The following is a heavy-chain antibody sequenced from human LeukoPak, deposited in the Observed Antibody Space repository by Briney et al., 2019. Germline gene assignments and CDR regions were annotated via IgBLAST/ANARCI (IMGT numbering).Heavy chain of an antibody. CDR3: AREGFDDFDSQH. J-gene: IGHJ1*01. Sequence: TETLSLTCTVSGGSVSSGSYYWNWIRQPPGKGLEWIGFIYYNGSTNYNPSLKSRVTMSVDTSKNQFSLKLTSVTAADTAIYYCAREGFDDFDSQHWGQGTLVTVSS. CDR1: GGSVSSGSYY. V-gene: IGHV4-61*01. CDR2: IYYNGST. D-gene: IGHD2-21*01.